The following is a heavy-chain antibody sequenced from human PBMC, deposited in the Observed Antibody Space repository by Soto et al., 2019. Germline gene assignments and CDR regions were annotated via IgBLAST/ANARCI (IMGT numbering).Heavy chain of an antibody. Sequence: VAVISYDGSNKYYADSVKGRFTISRDNSKNTLYLQMNSLRAEDTAVYYCARDTMVRGVPRGAFDIWGQGTMVTVSS. J-gene: IGHJ3*02. CDR3: ARDTMVRGVPRGAFDI. V-gene: IGHV3-30-3*01. CDR2: ISYDGSNK. D-gene: IGHD3-10*01.